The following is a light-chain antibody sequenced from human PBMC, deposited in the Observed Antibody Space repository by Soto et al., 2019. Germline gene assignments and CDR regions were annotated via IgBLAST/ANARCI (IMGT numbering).Light chain of an antibody. Sequence: QSALTQPASVSGSPGQSITISCTGTSSDVGGYNYVSWYQQHPGKAPKLMIYEVSNRPSGVSNRFSGSKSGNTASLTISGLQAEDEADYYCCSYALGSTLVFGGGTQLTVL. CDR1: SSDVGGYNY. J-gene: IGLJ2*01. V-gene: IGLV2-14*01. CDR3: CSYALGSTLV. CDR2: EVS.